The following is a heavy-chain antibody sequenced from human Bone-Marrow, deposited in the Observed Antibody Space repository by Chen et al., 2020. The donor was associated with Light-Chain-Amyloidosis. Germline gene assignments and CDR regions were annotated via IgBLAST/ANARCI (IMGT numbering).Heavy chain of an antibody. Sequence: EAQLVESGGGLVQPGGSLRLSCAAPGFSLRSHWLHWVRQVPGKGLVWVSRINGDGGWTNYAGSVKGRVTISKDNAKNTLYLQMNYLSAEDTAVYYCAREKITGPRQSDALDIWGQGTMVTVSS. CDR3: AREKITGPRQSDALDI. CDR1: GFSLRSHW. CDR2: INGDGGWT. J-gene: IGHJ3*02. V-gene: IGHV3-74*01. D-gene: IGHD1-20*01.